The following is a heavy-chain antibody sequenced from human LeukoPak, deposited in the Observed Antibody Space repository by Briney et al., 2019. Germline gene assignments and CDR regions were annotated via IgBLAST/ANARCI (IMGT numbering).Heavy chain of an antibody. V-gene: IGHV1-24*01. CDR1: GYTPTELS. CDR2: FDPEDGET. J-gene: IGHJ4*02. D-gene: IGHD6-19*01. CDR3: ATQWLASGN. Sequence: TAKVSCKVSGYTPTELSMHWARRAPRKGHGWMGGFDPEDGETIYAQKFQGRVTMTEDTSTDTAYMELSSLRSEDTAVYYCATQWLASGNWGQGTLVTVSS.